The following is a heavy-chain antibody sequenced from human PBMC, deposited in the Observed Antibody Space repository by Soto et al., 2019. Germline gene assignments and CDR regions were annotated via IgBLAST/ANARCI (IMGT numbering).Heavy chain of an antibody. Sequence: LRLSCAASGFTFSSYSMNWVRQAPGKGLEWVSSISSSSSYIYYADSVKGRFTISRDNAKNSLYLQMNSLRAEDTAVYYCARDRITIFGVVITTFNYYGMDVWGQGTTVTVSS. CDR3: ARDRITIFGVVITTFNYYGMDV. CDR1: GFTFSSYS. CDR2: ISSSSSYI. J-gene: IGHJ6*02. V-gene: IGHV3-21*01. D-gene: IGHD3-3*01.